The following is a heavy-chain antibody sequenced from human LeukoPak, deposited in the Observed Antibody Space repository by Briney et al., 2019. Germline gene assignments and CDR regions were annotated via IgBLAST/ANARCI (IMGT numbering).Heavy chain of an antibody. D-gene: IGHD2-2*01. CDR2: FDPEDGET. J-gene: IGHJ5*02. CDR3: ATVPDIVVVSAARKLGFDP. V-gene: IGHV1-24*01. Sequence: ASVKVSCKVSGYTLTELSMHWVRQAPGKGLEWMGGFDPEDGETIYAQKFQGRVTMTEDTSTDTAYMELSSLRSEDTAVYYCATVPDIVVVSAARKLGFDPWGQGTLVTVSS. CDR1: GYTLTELS.